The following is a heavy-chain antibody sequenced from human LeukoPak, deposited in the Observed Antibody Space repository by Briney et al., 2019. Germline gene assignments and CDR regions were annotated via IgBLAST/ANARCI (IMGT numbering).Heavy chain of an antibody. D-gene: IGHD1-20*01. J-gene: IGHJ4*02. CDR2: ISGGGGST. CDR1: GFTFTSYS. Sequence: PGGSLRLSCAASGFTFTSYSMNWVRQAPGKGLEWVSTISGGGGSTYYADSVKGRFAISRDNSKNTLYLQMNSLRAEDTAVYYCAKGPHNWNPHGIDYWGRGTLVTVSS. V-gene: IGHV3-23*01. CDR3: AKGPHNWNPHGIDY.